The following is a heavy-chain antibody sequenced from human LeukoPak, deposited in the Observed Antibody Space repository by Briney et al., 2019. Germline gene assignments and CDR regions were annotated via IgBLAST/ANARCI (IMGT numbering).Heavy chain of an antibody. CDR3: AKQGERGYSYGLPSFGS. J-gene: IGHJ5*01. Sequence: GGSLRPSCAASGFTFSSFALSWVHQHPGKRLEWVSSISVSGDSTYYMESVKGWFTNSRDNSKITLYLQMNSLRAEDAAVYYCAKQGERGYSYGLPSFGSWGQGTPVTVSS. CDR2: ISVSGDST. V-gene: IGHV3-23*01. CDR1: GFTFSSFA. D-gene: IGHD5-18*01.